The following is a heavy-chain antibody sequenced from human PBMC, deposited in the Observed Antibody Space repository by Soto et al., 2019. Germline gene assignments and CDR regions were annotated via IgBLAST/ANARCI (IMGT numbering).Heavy chain of an antibody. CDR1: GYNFTSYW. CDR2: IDPTDSFT. CDR3: ARRGYDVWSGLDV. Sequence: EVQLVQSGAEVKKPGESLRISCKGSGYNFTSYWIIWVRQMPGKGLEWMGNIDPTDSFTNYSPSFQGHVTISTDKSMSTAYLQWGTLKASDTAMYYCARRGYDVWSGLDVWGQGTTVTISS. D-gene: IGHD3-3*01. V-gene: IGHV5-10-1*03. J-gene: IGHJ6*02.